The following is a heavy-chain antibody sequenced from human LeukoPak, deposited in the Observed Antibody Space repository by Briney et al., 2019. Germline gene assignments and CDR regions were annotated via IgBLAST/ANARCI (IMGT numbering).Heavy chain of an antibody. D-gene: IGHD3-22*01. CDR1: GYTFTGYY. CDR3: ASLPLSSGHLFDY. J-gene: IGHJ4*02. V-gene: IGHV1-2*02. CDR2: INPNSGGT. Sequence: ASVKVSCKASGYTFTGYYIHWVRQAPGQGLEWMGWINPNSGGTNYAQKFQGRVTMTRDTSISTAYMELSRLRSDDTAVYYCASLPLSSGHLFDYWGQGTLVTVSS.